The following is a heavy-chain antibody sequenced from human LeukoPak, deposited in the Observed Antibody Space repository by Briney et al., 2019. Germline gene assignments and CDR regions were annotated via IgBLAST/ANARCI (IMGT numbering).Heavy chain of an antibody. V-gene: IGHV3-21*01. D-gene: IGHD6-13*01. CDR3: ARESRYSSDY. Sequence: GGSLRLSCGASGFTFSSYSMNWVRQAPGKGPEWVSSISSSSSYIYYADSVKGRFTVSRDNAKNSLYLQMNSLRDEDTAMYYCARESRYSSDYWGQGTLVTVSS. J-gene: IGHJ4*02. CDR2: ISSSSSYI. CDR1: GFTFSSYS.